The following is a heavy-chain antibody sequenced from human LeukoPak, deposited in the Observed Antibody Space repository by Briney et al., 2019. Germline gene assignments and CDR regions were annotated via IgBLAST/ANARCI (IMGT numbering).Heavy chain of an antibody. J-gene: IGHJ4*02. CDR3: AGSYVWGSYRYDYFDY. CDR2: ISGSGGST. CDR1: GFTFSSYA. D-gene: IGHD3-16*02. V-gene: IGHV3-23*01. Sequence: SGGSERLCCAASGFTFSSYAMSWVRQAPGKGLEWVSAISGSGGSTYYADSVKGRFTISRDNSKNTLYLQMNSLRAEDTAVYYCAGSYVWGSYRYDYFDYWGQGTLVTVSS.